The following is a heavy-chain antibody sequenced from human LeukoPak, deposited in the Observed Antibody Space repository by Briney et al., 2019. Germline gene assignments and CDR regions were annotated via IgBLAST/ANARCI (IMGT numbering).Heavy chain of an antibody. Sequence: GGSLRLSCAASGFTFSTYAMSWVRQAPGKGLEWVSTISGSGDRTYYADSVKGRFTISRDNSKNTLYLQMNRLRAQDTAVYYCAKDSGAILGDYWGQGTLVTVSS. J-gene: IGHJ4*02. CDR3: AKDSGAILGDY. CDR2: ISGSGDRT. V-gene: IGHV3-23*01. CDR1: GFTFSTYA. D-gene: IGHD2-8*02.